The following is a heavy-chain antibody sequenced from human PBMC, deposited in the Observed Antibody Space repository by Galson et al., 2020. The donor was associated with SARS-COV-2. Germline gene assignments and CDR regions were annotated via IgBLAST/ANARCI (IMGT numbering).Heavy chain of an antibody. CDR2: INSDGSST. D-gene: IGHD6-19*01. Sequence: TGGSLRHSCAASGFTFSSCWMHWVRQAPGKGLVWVSRINSDGSSTSYADSVKGRFTISRDNAKNTLYLQMNSLRAEDTAVYYCARVGTRSGWKYYFDYWGQGTLVTVSS. V-gene: IGHV3-74*01. CDR1: GFTFSSCW. J-gene: IGHJ4*02. CDR3: ARVGTRSGWKYYFDY.